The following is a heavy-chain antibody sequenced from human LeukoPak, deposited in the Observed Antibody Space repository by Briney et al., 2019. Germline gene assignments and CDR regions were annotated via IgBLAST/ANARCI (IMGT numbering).Heavy chain of an antibody. D-gene: IGHD3-10*01. J-gene: IGHJ4*02. CDR1: GGTFSSYA. CDR2: IIPIFGTA. Sequence: GASVKVSCKASGGTFSSYAISWVRQAPGQGLEWMGGIIPIFGTANYAQKFQGRVTITADESTSTAYMELSSLRSDDTAVYYCARFMVRAVEGEGSPRFYFDYWGQGTLVTVSS. V-gene: IGHV1-69*13. CDR3: ARFMVRAVEGEGSPRFYFDY.